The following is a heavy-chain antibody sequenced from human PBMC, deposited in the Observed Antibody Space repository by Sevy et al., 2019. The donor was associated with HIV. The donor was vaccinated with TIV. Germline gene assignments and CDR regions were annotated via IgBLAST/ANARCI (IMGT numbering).Heavy chain of an antibody. D-gene: IGHD2-15*01. CDR2: ISCDGDTT. V-gene: IGHV3-43D*04. CDR3: AKGLVFGGNTFLFDF. Sequence: GGSLRLSCAASGFIFDNYAMHWVRQAPGKGLEWVSVISCDGDTTYYADSVKGRFTISRDNSKNSLYLQLNSLKTEDTAFYYCAKGLVFGGNTFLFDFWGRGTLVTVSS. J-gene: IGHJ4*02. CDR1: GFIFDNYA.